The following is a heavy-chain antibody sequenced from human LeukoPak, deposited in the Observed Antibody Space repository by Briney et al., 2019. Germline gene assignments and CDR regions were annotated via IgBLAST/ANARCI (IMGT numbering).Heavy chain of an antibody. CDR1: GYTFTSYY. J-gene: IGHJ4*02. Sequence: GASVKVSCKASGYTFTSYYMHWVRQATGQGLEWMGIINPSGGSTSYAQKFQGRVTMTRDTSTSTVYMELSSLRSEDTAVYYCARDLHRIYYFDYWGQGTLVTVSS. CDR2: INPSGGST. V-gene: IGHV1-46*01. CDR3: ARDLHRIYYFDY.